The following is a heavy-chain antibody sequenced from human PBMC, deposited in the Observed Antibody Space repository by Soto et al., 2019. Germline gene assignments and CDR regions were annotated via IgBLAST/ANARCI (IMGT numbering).Heavy chain of an antibody. D-gene: IGHD3-16*01. V-gene: IGHV3-33*01. CDR1: GFTFTTYG. CDR2: TWHDGSVG. Sequence: QVQLMESGGGVVQPGTSLRLSCVASGFTFTTYGMHWVRQAPGKGLEWLAVTWHDGSVGYYADSVRGRLTISRDNYKNTLYLQINSLSADDTAVYYCARGFGSAVYASHFDYWGQGTPVTVSS. J-gene: IGHJ4*02. CDR3: ARGFGSAVYASHFDY.